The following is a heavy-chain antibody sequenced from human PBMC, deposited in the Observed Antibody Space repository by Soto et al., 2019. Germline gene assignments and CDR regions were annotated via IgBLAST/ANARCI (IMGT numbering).Heavy chain of an antibody. J-gene: IGHJ3*02. CDR3: ASSNIVVVVAATRQDAFDI. Sequence: LSLTCTVSGGSISSSSYYWGWIRQPPGKGREWIGSIYYSGSTYYNPSLKSRVTISVDTSKNQFSLKLSSVTAADTAVYYCASSNIVVVVAATRQDAFDIWGQGTMVTVSS. CDR1: GGSISSSSYY. V-gene: IGHV4-39*01. CDR2: IYYSGST. D-gene: IGHD2-15*01.